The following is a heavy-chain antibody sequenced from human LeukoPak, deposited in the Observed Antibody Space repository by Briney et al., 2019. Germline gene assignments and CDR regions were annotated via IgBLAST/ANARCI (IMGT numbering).Heavy chain of an antibody. Sequence: ASVKVSCKSSGYTFISYAMHWVRQAPGQRLEWMGWMNAGNGNTKYSQKFQGRVTITRDTSASTAYMELSSLKSEDTAVYYCASWKVVVSNGGSDIWGQGTMVTVSS. CDR2: MNAGNGNT. CDR1: GYTFISYA. CDR3: ASWKVVVSNGGSDI. J-gene: IGHJ3*02. V-gene: IGHV1-3*01. D-gene: IGHD3-22*01.